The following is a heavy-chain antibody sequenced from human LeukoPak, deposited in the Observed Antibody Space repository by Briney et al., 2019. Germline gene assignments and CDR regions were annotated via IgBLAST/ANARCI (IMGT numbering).Heavy chain of an antibody. CDR1: GFTFSSYG. CDR3: ARDEGLDPYYFDY. CDR2: IWYDGSNK. V-gene: IGHV3-33*01. Sequence: PGRSLILSCAASGFTFSSYGMHWVRQAPGKGLEWESVIWYDGSNKYYADSVKGRFTISRDNSKNTLYLQMNSLRAEDTAAYYCARDEGLDPYYFDYWGQGTLVTVSS. J-gene: IGHJ4*02. D-gene: IGHD3/OR15-3a*01.